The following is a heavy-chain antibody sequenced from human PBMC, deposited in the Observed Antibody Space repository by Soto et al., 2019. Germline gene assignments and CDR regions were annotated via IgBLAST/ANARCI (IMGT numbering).Heavy chain of an antibody. V-gene: IGHV3-21*01. J-gene: IGHJ6*02. CDR2: ISSSSSYI. CDR1: GFTFSSYS. CDR3: ANFHYYGSGSYDPGIASRLYGMDV. Sequence: GGSLRLSCAASGFTFSSYSMNWVRQAPGKGLEWVSSISSSSSYIYYADSVKGRFTISRDNAKNSLYLQMNSLRAEDTAVYYCANFHYYGSGSYDPGIASRLYGMDVWGQGTTVTVSS. D-gene: IGHD3-10*01.